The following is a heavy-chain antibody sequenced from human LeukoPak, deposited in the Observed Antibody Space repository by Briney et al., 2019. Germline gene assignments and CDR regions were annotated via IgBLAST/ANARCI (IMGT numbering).Heavy chain of an antibody. CDR2: INHSGST. D-gene: IGHD2-2*01. CDR1: GGSFSGYY. CDR3: ARSKSRRDYYYYYGMDV. Sequence: SETLSLNCAVYGGSFSGYYWSWIRQPPGKGLEWIGEINHSGSTNYNPSLKSRVTISVDTSKNQFSPKLSSVTAADTAVYYCARSKSRRDYYYYYGMDVWGQGTTVTVSS. J-gene: IGHJ6*02. V-gene: IGHV4-34*01.